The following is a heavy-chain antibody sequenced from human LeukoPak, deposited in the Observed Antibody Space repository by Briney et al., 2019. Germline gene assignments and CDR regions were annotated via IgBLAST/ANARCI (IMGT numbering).Heavy chain of an antibody. V-gene: IGHV3-21*01. Sequence: GGSLRLSCAASGFTFSSYGMNWVRQAPGKGLEWVSSISSSSSYIYYADSVKGRFTISRDNAKNSLYLQMNSLRAEDTAVYYCASLTGYCSSTSCPWGYWGQGTLVTVSS. CDR2: ISSSSSYI. CDR1: GFTFSSYG. D-gene: IGHD2-2*01. J-gene: IGHJ4*02. CDR3: ASLTGYCSSTSCPWGY.